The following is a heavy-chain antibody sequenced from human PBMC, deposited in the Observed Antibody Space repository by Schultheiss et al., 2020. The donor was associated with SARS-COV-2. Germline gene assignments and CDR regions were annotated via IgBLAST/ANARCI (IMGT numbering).Heavy chain of an antibody. CDR1: GGSFSGYY. CDR3: ARGRGARYVAYYSYYYGMDV. CDR2: IYYSGST. D-gene: IGHD4/OR15-4a*01. Sequence: SQTLSLTCAVYGGSFSGYYWSWIRQPPGKGLEWIGYIYYSGSTYYNPSLKSRVTISVDTFKKQFSLKLNSVTAADTAVYFCARGRGARYVAYYSYYYGMDVWGQGTTVTVSS. J-gene: IGHJ6*02. V-gene: IGHV4-34*01.